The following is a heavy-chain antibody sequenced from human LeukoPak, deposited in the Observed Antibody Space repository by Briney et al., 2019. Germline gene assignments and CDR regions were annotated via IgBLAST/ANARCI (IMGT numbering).Heavy chain of an antibody. Sequence: SQTLSLTCTVSGGSISSDGYYWSWIRQHPGKGLEWIGYIYYSGSTYYNPSLKSRVTISVDTSKNQFSLKLSSVTAADTAVYYCARDSSGWYYFDYWGQGTLVTVSS. J-gene: IGHJ4*02. V-gene: IGHV4-31*03. D-gene: IGHD6-19*01. CDR1: GGSISSDGYY. CDR2: IYYSGST. CDR3: ARDSSGWYYFDY.